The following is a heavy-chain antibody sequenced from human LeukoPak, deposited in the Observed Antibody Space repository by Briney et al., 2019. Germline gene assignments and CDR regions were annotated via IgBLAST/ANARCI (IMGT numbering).Heavy chain of an antibody. CDR1: GFTVSSNY. D-gene: IGHD3-3*02. J-gene: IGHJ6*02. CDR3: ATLPIFDYYHYYGMDV. Sequence: HPGGSLRLSCAASGFTVSSNYMSWVRQAPGKGLEWVSVIYSGGSTYYADSVKGRFTISRDNSKNTLYLQMNSLRAEDTAVYYCATLPIFDYYHYYGMDVWGQGTTVTVSS. CDR2: IYSGGST. V-gene: IGHV3-53*01.